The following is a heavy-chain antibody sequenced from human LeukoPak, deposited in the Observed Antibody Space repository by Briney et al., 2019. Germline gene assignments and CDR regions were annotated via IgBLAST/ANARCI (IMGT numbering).Heavy chain of an antibody. V-gene: IGHV4-59*01. J-gene: IGHJ4*02. CDR2: IYYSGST. D-gene: IGHD3-22*01. Sequence: SETLSLTCAVYGGSFSGYYWSWIRQPPGKGLEWIGHIYYSGSTNFNPSLKSRVTLSVDTSKNQFSLKLTSVTAADTAVYYCARATYHYDSSGPALENWGQGTLVTVSS. CDR3: ARATYHYDSSGPALEN. CDR1: GGSFSGYY.